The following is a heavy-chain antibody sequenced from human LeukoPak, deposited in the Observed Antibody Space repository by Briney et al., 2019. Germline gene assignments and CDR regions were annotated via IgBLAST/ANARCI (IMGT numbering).Heavy chain of an antibody. J-gene: IGHJ5*02. CDR2: IYSGESDT. D-gene: IGHD3-10*01. V-gene: IGHV5-51*01. CDR3: ARHGSSYHEPRYNWFDP. CDR1: GYSFTNYW. Sequence: EALKISFNGPGYSFTNYWIALVRQMPGKGPEGMGIIYSGESDTRYSPSFQGQVTLSADKSISTAYLQWSSLKASDTAMYYCARHGSSYHEPRYNWFDPWGQGTLVTVSS.